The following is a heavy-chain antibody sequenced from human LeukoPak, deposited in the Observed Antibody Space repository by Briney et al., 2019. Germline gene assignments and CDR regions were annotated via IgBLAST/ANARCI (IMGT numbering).Heavy chain of an antibody. V-gene: IGHV1-69*01. Sequence: SVKVSCKASGGTFSSYAISWVRQAPGQGLEWMGGIIPIFGTANYAQKFQGRVTVTADESTSTAYMELSSLRSEDTAVYYCARVGGDPKYYDILTGSQGYYFDYWGQGTLVTVSS. CDR1: GGTFSSYA. D-gene: IGHD3-9*01. CDR3: ARVGGDPKYYDILTGSQGYYFDY. CDR2: IIPIFGTA. J-gene: IGHJ4*02.